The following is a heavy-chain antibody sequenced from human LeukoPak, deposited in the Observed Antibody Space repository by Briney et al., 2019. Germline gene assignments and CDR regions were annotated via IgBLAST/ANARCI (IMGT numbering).Heavy chain of an antibody. V-gene: IGHV3-23*01. CDR3: AKSPEYGSGSYKFDY. CDR1: GFTFSSYA. Sequence: GGSLRLSCAASGFTFSSYAMSWVRQAPGKGLEWVSAISASGGSTYYADSVKGRFTISRDNSKNTLYLQMSSLRAEDTAVYYCAKSPEYGSGSYKFDYWGQGTLVTVSS. J-gene: IGHJ4*02. D-gene: IGHD3-10*01. CDR2: ISASGGST.